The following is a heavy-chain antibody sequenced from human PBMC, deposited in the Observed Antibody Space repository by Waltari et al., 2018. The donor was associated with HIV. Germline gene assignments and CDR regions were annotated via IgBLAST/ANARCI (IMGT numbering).Heavy chain of an antibody. D-gene: IGHD3-10*01. V-gene: IGHV3-23*01. Sequence: EAQLLESGGGLVQPGGSLRVSCVGSGFTFSNYAMIWVRQAPGNGLEWVSAIAAIYPNTYYADSVRGRFTVSKDNSENSLHLQMNSLRAEDTALYYCARIYVSGAFDIWGQGTVVTVSS. J-gene: IGHJ3*02. CDR2: IAAIYPNT. CDR3: ARIYVSGAFDI. CDR1: GFTFSNYA.